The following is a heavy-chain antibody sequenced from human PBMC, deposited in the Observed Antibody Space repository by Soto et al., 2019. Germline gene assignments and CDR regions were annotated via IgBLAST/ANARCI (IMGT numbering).Heavy chain of an antibody. CDR2: ISAYNGNT. CDR3: ASLRATGDGDYYYGMDV. D-gene: IGHD7-27*01. Sequence: QVQLVQSGAEVKKPGASVKVSCKASGYTFTSYGISWVRQAPGQGLEWMGWISAYNGNTNYAQKLQGRVTMTTDTSTSTAYMELRSLRSDDTAVYYCASLRATGDGDYYYGMDVWGQGTTVTVSS. CDR1: GYTFTSYG. V-gene: IGHV1-18*01. J-gene: IGHJ6*02.